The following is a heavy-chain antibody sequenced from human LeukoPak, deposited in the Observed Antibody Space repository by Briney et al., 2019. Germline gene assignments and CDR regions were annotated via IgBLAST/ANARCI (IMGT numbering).Heavy chain of an antibody. CDR1: GFTFSSYG. J-gene: IGHJ4*02. Sequence: QPGRSLRLSCAASGFTFSSYGMHWVRQAPGQGLEWVALIWYDGSKKYYADSVKGRFTISRDNTENTLYLQLNSLRADDTAVYYCARAHSSSSTFDLWGQGTLVTVSS. V-gene: IGHV3-33*01. CDR2: IWYDGSKK. D-gene: IGHD6-6*01. CDR3: ARAHSSSSTFDL.